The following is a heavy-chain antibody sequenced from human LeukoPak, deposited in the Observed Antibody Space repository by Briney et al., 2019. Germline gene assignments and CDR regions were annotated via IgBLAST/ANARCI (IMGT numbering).Heavy chain of an antibody. CDR1: GFTFSSYA. V-gene: IGHV3-23*01. CDR3: AKVISAAGTAYFQQ. Sequence: GGSLGLSCAASGFTFSSYAMSWVRQAPGKGLEWVSAISGSGGTTSYADSVRGRFTISRDNSKNTLDLQMNSLRADDTAAYYCAKVISAAGTAYFQQWGQGTLVTVSS. D-gene: IGHD6-13*01. J-gene: IGHJ1*01. CDR2: ISGSGGTT.